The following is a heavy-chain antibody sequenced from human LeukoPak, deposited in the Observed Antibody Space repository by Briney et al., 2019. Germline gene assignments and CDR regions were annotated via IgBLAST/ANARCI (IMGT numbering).Heavy chain of an antibody. D-gene: IGHD5-18*01. CDR1: GYTFIHDH. CDR2: LNPSGGNT. V-gene: IGHV1-46*01. CDR3: ATVDTTMGVYVDY. Sequence: ASVKVSCKASGYTFIHDHVHWVRQAPGQGLEWMGILNPSGGNTIYAPKFQGRLTMTRETSTTTVYMELSSLRSEDTAVYYCATVDTTMGVYVDYWGEGTLVTVSS. J-gene: IGHJ4*02.